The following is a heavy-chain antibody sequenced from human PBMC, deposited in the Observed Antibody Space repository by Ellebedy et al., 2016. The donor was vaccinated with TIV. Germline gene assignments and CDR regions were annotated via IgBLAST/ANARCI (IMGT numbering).Heavy chain of an antibody. CDR1: GGSISSGGYY. V-gene: IGHV4-61*08. Sequence: SETLSLTXAVSGGSISSGGYYWSWIRQPPGKGLEWIGYIYYSGSTNYNPSLKSRVTISVDTSKNQFSLKLSSVTAADTAVYYCARHQPQSPQWPSRWDYYGMDVWGQGTTVTVSS. CDR3: ARHQPQSPQWPSRWDYYGMDV. CDR2: IYYSGST. D-gene: IGHD6-19*01. J-gene: IGHJ6*02.